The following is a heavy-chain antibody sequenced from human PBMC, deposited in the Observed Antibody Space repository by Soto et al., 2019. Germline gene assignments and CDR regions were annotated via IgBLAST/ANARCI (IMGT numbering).Heavy chain of an antibody. V-gene: IGHV4-4*08. CDR3: AREITMVRGVILNWFDP. CDR2: IYYSGST. J-gene: IGHJ5*02. D-gene: IGHD3-10*01. Sequence: PSETLSLTCTVSGGSISSYYWSWIRQPPGKGLEWIGYIYYSGSTNYNPSLKSRVTISVDTSKNQFSLKLSSVTAADTAVYYCAREITMVRGVILNWFDPWGQGTLVTVSS. CDR1: GGSISSYY.